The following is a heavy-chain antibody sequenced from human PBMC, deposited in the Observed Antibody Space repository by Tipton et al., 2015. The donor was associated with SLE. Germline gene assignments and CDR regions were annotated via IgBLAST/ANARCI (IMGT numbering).Heavy chain of an antibody. D-gene: IGHD1-26*01. J-gene: IGHJ4*02. CDR3: AKWGATTGFDY. CDR1: GFTFSNYA. CDR2: ITGSGDRT. Sequence: SLRLSCAASGFTFSNYAMSWVRQAPGKGLEWVSAITGSGDRTYYIDSVKGRFTISRDNAKNSLYLQMNSLRAEDTALYYCAKWGATTGFDYWGQGTLVTVSS. V-gene: IGHV3-23*01.